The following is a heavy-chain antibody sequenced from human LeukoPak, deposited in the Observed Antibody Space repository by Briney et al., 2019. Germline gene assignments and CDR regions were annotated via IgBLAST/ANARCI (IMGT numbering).Heavy chain of an antibody. J-gene: IGHJ4*02. CDR2: INPSPGSA. CDR1: GYTFTVYL. V-gene: IGHV1-2*06. Sequence: ASATVSSKPSGYTFTVYLIHWVRQAPGQGGEWMGRINPSPGSADYAQEFQGSVTMTKDTSLSPPFLELSSLRSDDTAVYYCARGRGATAVTYFDYWGQGTLVTLSS. CDR3: ARGRGATAVTYFDY. D-gene: IGHD4-17*01.